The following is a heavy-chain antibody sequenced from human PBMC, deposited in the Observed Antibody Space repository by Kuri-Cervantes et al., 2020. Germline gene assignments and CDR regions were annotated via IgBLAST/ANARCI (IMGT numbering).Heavy chain of an antibody. J-gene: IGHJ4*02. V-gene: IGHV1-3*01. CDR3: ARDLGYCSGGSCSS. D-gene: IGHD2-15*01. CDR1: GYTFTSYA. Sequence: ASVKVSCKASGYTFTSYAMHWVRQAPGQRLEWMGWINAGNGNINYAQKLQGRVTMTTDTSTSTAYMELRSLRSDDTAVYYCARDLGYCSGGSCSSWGQGTLVTVSS. CDR2: INAGNGNI.